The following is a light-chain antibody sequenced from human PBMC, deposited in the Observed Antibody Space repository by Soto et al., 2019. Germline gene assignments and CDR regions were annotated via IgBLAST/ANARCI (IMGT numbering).Light chain of an antibody. CDR3: QPSYSTPPP. CDR2: AAS. CDR1: QSISSY. V-gene: IGKV1-39*01. Sequence: DIQMTKSPSCLSASVGDRVSITCRASQSISSYLNWYQQKPAKSPKPLIYAASSLPSGVPSSFSGRGSGTAFTLTIIRLHSEYFATYSCQPSYSTPPPLGAGTKLAIK. J-gene: IGKJ3*01.